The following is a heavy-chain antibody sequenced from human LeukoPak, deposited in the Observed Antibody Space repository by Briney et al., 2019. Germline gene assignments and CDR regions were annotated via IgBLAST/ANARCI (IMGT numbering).Heavy chain of an antibody. CDR2: IGGSGGST. CDR1: GFTFSSYA. D-gene: IGHD2-2*02. Sequence: PGGSLRLSCAASGFTFSSYAMSWVRQAPGKGLEWVSAIGGSGGSTYYADSVKGRFTISRDNSKNTLYLQMNSLRAEDTAVYYCAKDSGYCSSTSCYIRYFQHWGQGTLVTVSS. CDR3: AKDSGYCSSTSCYIRYFQH. V-gene: IGHV3-23*01. J-gene: IGHJ1*01.